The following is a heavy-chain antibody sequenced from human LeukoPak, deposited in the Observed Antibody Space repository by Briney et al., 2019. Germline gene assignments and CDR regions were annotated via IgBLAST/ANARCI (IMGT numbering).Heavy chain of an antibody. D-gene: IGHD5-24*01. CDR1: GGSISSYY. Sequence: SETLSLTCTVSGGSISSYYWSWIRQPPGKGLEWIGYVYYSGSTNYNPSLKSRVTISVDTPKNQFSLKLSSVTAAATAVYYCARGSGDGYNFVYWGQGTLVTVSS. J-gene: IGHJ4*02. CDR3: ARGSGDGYNFVY. V-gene: IGHV4-59*01. CDR2: VYYSGST.